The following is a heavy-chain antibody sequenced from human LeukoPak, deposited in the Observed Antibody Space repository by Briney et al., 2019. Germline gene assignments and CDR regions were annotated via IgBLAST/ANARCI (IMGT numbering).Heavy chain of an antibody. CDR1: GYTFTSYY. D-gene: IGHD5-12*01. V-gene: IGHV1-46*01. J-gene: IGHJ4*02. CDR3: ARGRGGYDFGLSNDY. Sequence: ASVKVSCKASGYTFTSYYMHWVRQAPGQGLEWMGIINPSGGSTSYAQKFQGRVTMTRDMSTSTAYMELSSLRSEDTALYYCARGRGGYDFGLSNDYWGQGTLVTVSS. CDR2: INPSGGST.